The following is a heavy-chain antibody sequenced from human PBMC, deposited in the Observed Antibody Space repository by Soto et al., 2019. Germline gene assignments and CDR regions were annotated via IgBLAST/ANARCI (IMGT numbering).Heavy chain of an antibody. V-gene: IGHV4-31*03. Sequence: QVQLQESGPGLVKPSQTLSLICTVSGGAISSGGSYWGWIRQPPGRGLEWIGYIRYTGSTYYNPSLKSRVTKPLDTSKNQFSLKLNSVTAADTAVYYCTTGQQQLVEDYWGQGTLVTVSS. CDR2: IRYTGST. CDR3: TTGQQQLVEDY. J-gene: IGHJ4*02. CDR1: GGAISSGGSY. D-gene: IGHD6-13*01.